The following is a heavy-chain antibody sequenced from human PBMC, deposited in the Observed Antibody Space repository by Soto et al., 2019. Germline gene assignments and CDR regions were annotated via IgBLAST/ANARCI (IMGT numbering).Heavy chain of an antibody. V-gene: IGHV4-34*01. CDR3: ARGKKRFYSSGWTNAFDI. Sequence: SETLSLTCAVYGGSFSGYYWSWIRQPPGKGLEWIGEINHSGSTNYNPSLKSRVTISVDTSKNQFSLKLSSVTAADTAVYYYARGKKRFYSSGWTNAFDIRGQGTMVTVSS. CDR1: GGSFSGYY. CDR2: INHSGST. D-gene: IGHD6-19*01. J-gene: IGHJ3*02.